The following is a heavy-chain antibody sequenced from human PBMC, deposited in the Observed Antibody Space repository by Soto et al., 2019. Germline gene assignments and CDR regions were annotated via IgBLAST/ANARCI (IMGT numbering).Heavy chain of an antibody. CDR2: MYYTGNK. D-gene: IGHD6-6*01. V-gene: IGHV4-39*01. J-gene: IGHJ5*02. CDR1: GGAIISSTYY. CDR3: ARQSSSSLGSLFDP. Sequence: SETLSLTCTVSGGAIISSTYYCGCIRQPPWNGLEWIGAMYYTGNKNYNPSLESRVTMSVDTSKNQFSLKLSSVTPTDTAVYYCARQSSSSLGSLFDPWGRGILVTVSS.